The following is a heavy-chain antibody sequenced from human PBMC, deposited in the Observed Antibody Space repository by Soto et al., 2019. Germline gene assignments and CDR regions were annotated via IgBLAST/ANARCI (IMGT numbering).Heavy chain of an antibody. V-gene: IGHV4-4*07. CDR2: IYTSGSA. CDR1: GGSISSYD. J-gene: IGHJ6*02. CDR3: ARDRDFWSGYSPYYYGMDF. Sequence: PSQTLSLTCTVSGGSISSYDWSWIRQPAGKGLECIGRIYTSGSANYNPSLKSRVTMSVDTSKNHFSLKLRSVNAADTAVYYCARDRDFWSGYSPYYYGMDFWGQWTTLTVS. D-gene: IGHD3-3*01.